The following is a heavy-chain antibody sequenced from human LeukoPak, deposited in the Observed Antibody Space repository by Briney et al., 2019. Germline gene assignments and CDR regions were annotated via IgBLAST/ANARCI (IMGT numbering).Heavy chain of an antibody. D-gene: IGHD6-25*01. CDR3: ATTTSSGWVPFDY. V-gene: IGHV3-48*01. J-gene: IGHJ4*02. CDR2: ISSGGATI. Sequence: PGGSLRLSCVASGFNFYSFTMNWVRQAPGEGLEWVSYISSGGATIYYRDSVKGRFTISRDNAKNSLYLQMNSLSAEDTAVYYCATTTSSGWVPFDYWGQGTLVAVSS. CDR1: GFNFYSFT.